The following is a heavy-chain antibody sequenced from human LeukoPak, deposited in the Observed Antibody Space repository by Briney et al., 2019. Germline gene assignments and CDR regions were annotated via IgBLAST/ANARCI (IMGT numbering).Heavy chain of an antibody. CDR1: GYTFTSYA. D-gene: IGHD2-15*01. V-gene: IGHV3-23*01. Sequence: SCKASGYTFTSYAMHWVRQAPGEGLEWVSVISGSGGNTYYADSVKGRFTISRDNSKNTLYLQMNSLRAEDTAVYYCARRLSGRVDSWGQGTLVTVSS. J-gene: IGHJ4*02. CDR3: ARRLSGRVDS. CDR2: ISGSGGNT.